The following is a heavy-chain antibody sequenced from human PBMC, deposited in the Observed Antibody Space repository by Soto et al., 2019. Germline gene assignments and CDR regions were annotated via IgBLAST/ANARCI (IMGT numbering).Heavy chain of an antibody. D-gene: IGHD2-15*01. J-gene: IGHJ4*02. CDR2: IKQDGSEK. Sequence: GGSLRLSCAASGFTFSSYWMSWVRQAPGKGLEWVANIKQDGSEKYYVDSVKGRFTISRDNAKNLLYLQMNSLRAEDTAVYYCARDLTIYCSGGSCYEQYFDYWGQGTLVTVSS. CDR1: GFTFSSYW. V-gene: IGHV3-7*01. CDR3: ARDLTIYCSGGSCYEQYFDY.